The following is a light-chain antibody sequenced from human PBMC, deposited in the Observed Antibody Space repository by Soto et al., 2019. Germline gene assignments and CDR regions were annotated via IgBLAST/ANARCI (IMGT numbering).Light chain of an antibody. CDR2: GAS. CDR3: QQYGSSPPT. V-gene: IGKV3-20*01. J-gene: IGKJ1*01. CDR1: QSVSSSY. Sequence: EIVLTQSPGTLSLSPGERATLSCRASQSVSSSYLAWYQQKAGQAPRLLIYGASSRATGIPDRFSGSGSGTDFTLTISXXXXXDFAVYYCQQYGSSPPTFGQGTKVEIK.